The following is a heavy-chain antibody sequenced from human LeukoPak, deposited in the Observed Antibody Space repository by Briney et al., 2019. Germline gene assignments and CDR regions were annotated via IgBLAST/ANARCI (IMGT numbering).Heavy chain of an antibody. CDR3: ARVRFRLLGVSTAISGGDF. CDR2: ISTYNGNT. CDR1: GYTFTTFG. J-gene: IGHJ4*02. Sequence: ASVKVSCKASGYTFTTFGLSWVRQAPGQGLEWMGWISTYNGNTNYAHKVQGRVTMTTDTSTSTAYMELRSLRSDDTAVYYCARVRFRLLGVSTAISGGDFWGQGTLVTVSS. D-gene: IGHD5-18*01. V-gene: IGHV1-18*01.